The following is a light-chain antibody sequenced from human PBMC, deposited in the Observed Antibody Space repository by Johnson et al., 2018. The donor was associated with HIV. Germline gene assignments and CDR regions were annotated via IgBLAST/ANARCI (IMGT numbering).Light chain of an antibody. Sequence: QSVLTQPPSVSAAPGQKVTISCSGSSSNIGNNYVSWYQQLPGTAPKLLIYENNKRPSGIPDRFSGSKSGTSATLGITGLQTWDEADYYCGTWDSSLSAGEVFGTGTKVTVL. CDR2: ENN. CDR1: SSNIGNNY. J-gene: IGLJ1*01. V-gene: IGLV1-51*02. CDR3: GTWDSSLSAGEV.